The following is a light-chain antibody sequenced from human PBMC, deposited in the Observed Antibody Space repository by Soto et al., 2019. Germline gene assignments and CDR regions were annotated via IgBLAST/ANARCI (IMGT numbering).Light chain of an antibody. CDR3: QQYNNWPAT. V-gene: IGKV3-15*01. Sequence: EIVMTQSPATLSVSPGERVTLSCRASQSVSSNLAWYQQKPGQAPRLLIYGASRRATGFPARFSGSGSGTEFSITISSLQSEDFAVYYCQQYNNWPATFGQGTKVEIK. CDR2: GAS. J-gene: IGKJ1*01. CDR1: QSVSSN.